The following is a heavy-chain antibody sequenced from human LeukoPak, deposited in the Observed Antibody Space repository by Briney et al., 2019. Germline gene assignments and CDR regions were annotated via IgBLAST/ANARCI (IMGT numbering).Heavy chain of an antibody. CDR3: ARGFDSSSWSPFDH. V-gene: IGHV4-39*01. CDR2: IYKSGST. D-gene: IGHD6-13*01. Sequence: PSETLSLTCTVSGGSISSSSYYWGWIRQPPGKGLEWVGSIYKSGSTYYNPSLKSRVTISVDTSKNQFSLKLNSVTAADMAVYYCARGFDSSSWSPFDHWGQGTLVTVSS. J-gene: IGHJ4*02. CDR1: GGSISSSSYY.